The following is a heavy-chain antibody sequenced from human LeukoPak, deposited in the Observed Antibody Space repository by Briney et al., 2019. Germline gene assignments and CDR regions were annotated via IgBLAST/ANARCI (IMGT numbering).Heavy chain of an antibody. CDR3: ARDPETDTAKREDAFDI. D-gene: IGHD5-18*01. CDR1: GYTLTELS. Sequence: GASVKVSCKVSGYTLTELSMHWVRQAPGKGLEWMGGFDPEDGETIYAQKFQGRVTITADKSTSTAYMELSSLRSEDTAVYYCARDPETDTAKREDAFDIWGQGTMVTVSS. V-gene: IGHV1-24*01. J-gene: IGHJ3*02. CDR2: FDPEDGET.